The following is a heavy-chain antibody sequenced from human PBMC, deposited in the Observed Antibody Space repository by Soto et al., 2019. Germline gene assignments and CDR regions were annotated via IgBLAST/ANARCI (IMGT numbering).Heavy chain of an antibody. J-gene: IGHJ4*02. CDR3: ARDVRTMKSCYFDY. V-gene: IGHV1-69*08. CDR2: IIPILGIA. CDR1: GGTFSSYT. Sequence: QVQLVQSGAEVKKPGSSVKVSCKASGGTFSSYTISWVRQAPGQGLEWMGRIIPILGIANYAQKFQGRVTITADKSTSTAYMELSSLRSEDTAVYYCARDVRTMKSCYFDYWGQGTLVTVSS. D-gene: IGHD3-22*01.